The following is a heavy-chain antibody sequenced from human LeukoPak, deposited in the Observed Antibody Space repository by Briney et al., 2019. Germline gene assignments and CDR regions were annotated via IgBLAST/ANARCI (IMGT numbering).Heavy chain of an antibody. D-gene: IGHD1-26*01. J-gene: IGHJ4*02. CDR3: ARVPPYSGSYSYYFDY. V-gene: IGHV3-66*02. Sequence: GGSLRLSCAASGFTFSSYAMSWVRQAPGKGLEWVSVIYSGDSTYYADSVKGRFTISRDNSKNTLYLQMNSLRAEDTAVYYCARVPPYSGSYSYYFDYWGQGTLVTVSS. CDR1: GFTFSSYA. CDR2: IYSGDST.